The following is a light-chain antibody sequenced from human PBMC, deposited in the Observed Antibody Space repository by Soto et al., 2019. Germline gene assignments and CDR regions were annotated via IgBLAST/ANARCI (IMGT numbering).Light chain of an antibody. CDR3: MQGTRWPWT. V-gene: IGKV2-30*01. J-gene: IGKJ1*01. Sequence: DVVMTQSPLSLPVTLGQPASISCRSSQSLVYSDGNTYLNWFQQRPGQSPRRLVYKVSNRDSGVPDRFSGSGSGTDFTLKVSRVEAEDVGVSYCMQGTRWPWTFGQGTNVEVK. CDR1: QSLVYSDGNTY. CDR2: KVS.